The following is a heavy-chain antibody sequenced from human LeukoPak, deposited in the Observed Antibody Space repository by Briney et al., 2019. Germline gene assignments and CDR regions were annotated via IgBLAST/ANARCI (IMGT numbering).Heavy chain of an antibody. CDR1: GGSISSYY. V-gene: IGHV4-4*07. D-gene: IGHD1-1*01. CDR3: ARAPTGTGGWNWSDP. J-gene: IGHJ5*02. CDR2: IYTSGTT. Sequence: SETLSLTCTVSGGSISSYYWSWIRQPAGKGLELIGRIYTSGTTNYNPSLKSRVTMSVDSSKNQFSLKLSSVTAADTAVYYCARAPTGTGGWNWSDPWGQGTLVTVSS.